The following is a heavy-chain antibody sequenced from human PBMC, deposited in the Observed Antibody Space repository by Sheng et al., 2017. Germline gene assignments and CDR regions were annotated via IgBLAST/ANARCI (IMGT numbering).Heavy chain of an antibody. V-gene: IGHV3-21*01. CDR1: GFTFSSYS. D-gene: IGHD2-15*01. CDR2: ISSSSSYI. CDR3: ARDPHCSGGSCYSNWFDP. J-gene: IGHJ5*02. Sequence: EVQLVESGGGLVKPGGSLRLSCAASGFTFSSYSMNWVRQAPGKGLEWVSSISSSSSYIYYADSVKGRFTISRDNAKNSLYLQMNSLRAEDTAVYYCARDPHCSGGSCYSNWFDPWGQGTLVTVSS.